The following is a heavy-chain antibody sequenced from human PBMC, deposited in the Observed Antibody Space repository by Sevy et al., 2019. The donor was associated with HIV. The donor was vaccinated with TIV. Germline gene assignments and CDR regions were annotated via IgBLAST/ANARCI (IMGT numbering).Heavy chain of an antibody. V-gene: IGHV3-23*01. CDR3: AKGYTSFDY. Sequence: GGSLRLSCAASGFTFSNYAMTWVRQAPGKGLEWVSGISDSGSNTYYADSVKGRFTISRDDSKNTLYLQMNSLSAEDTAVYHCAKGYTSFDYWRPGTLVTVSS. D-gene: IGHD1-26*01. CDR2: ISDSGSNT. J-gene: IGHJ4*02. CDR1: GFTFSNYA.